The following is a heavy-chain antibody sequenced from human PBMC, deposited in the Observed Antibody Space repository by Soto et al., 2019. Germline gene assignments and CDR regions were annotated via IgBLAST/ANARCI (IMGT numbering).Heavy chain of an antibody. CDR2: ISGSATSK. J-gene: IGHJ4*02. CDR3: TRVKGILVAAAFFDY. CDR1: GFSFGTYI. D-gene: IGHD2-15*01. Sequence: GGSLRLSCEVSGFSFGTYIMAWVRQAPGKGLEWVSYISGSATSKFYADSVRGRFTISRDNGKNSLSLQMDSLTGEDTGVYFCTRVKGILVAAAFFDYWGRGTPVTVSS. V-gene: IGHV3-48*01.